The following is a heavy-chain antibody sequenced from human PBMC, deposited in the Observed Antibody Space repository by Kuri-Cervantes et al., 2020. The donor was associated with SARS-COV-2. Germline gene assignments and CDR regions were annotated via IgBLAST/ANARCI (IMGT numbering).Heavy chain of an antibody. V-gene: IGHV4-39*01. Sequence: SETLSLTCTVSGGSISSSSYYWGWICQPPGKGLEWIGSIYYSGSTYYNPSLKSRVTISVDTSKNQFSLRLSSVTAADTAVYYCANRGALSGSYYYYYYYYMDVWGKGTTVTVSS. CDR3: ANRGALSGSYYYYYYYYMDV. CDR2: IYYSGST. J-gene: IGHJ6*03. CDR1: GGSISSSSYY. D-gene: IGHD1-26*01.